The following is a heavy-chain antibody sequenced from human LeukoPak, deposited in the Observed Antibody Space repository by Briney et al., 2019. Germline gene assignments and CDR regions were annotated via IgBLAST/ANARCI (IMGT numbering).Heavy chain of an antibody. D-gene: IGHD1-1*01. J-gene: IGHJ3*02. CDR1: GGSISPYY. V-gene: IGHV4-59*08. CDR3: ARHGGLNVQLEPDAFDI. Sequence: SETLSLTCIISGGSISPYYWSWIRQPPGQGPEWLGYIHYSGHTNYNPSLKSRVTISVDKSRNQFSLKLSSVTAADTAVYYCARHGGLNVQLEPDAFDIWGQGTMATVSS. CDR2: IHYSGHT.